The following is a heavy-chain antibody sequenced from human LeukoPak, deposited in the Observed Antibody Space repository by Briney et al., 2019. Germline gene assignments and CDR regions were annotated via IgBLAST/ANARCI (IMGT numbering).Heavy chain of an antibody. CDR3: ARDALYYDSWSGYSRFGY. V-gene: IGHV1-18*01. CDR2: ISAYNGNT. J-gene: IGHJ4*02. Sequence: GASVKVSCKASGYTFTSYGISWVRQAPGQGLEWMGWISAYNGNTNYAQKLQGRVTMTTDTSTSTAYMELRSLRSDDTAVYYCARDALYYDSWSGYSRFGYWGQGTLVTVSS. CDR1: GYTFTSYG. D-gene: IGHD3-3*01.